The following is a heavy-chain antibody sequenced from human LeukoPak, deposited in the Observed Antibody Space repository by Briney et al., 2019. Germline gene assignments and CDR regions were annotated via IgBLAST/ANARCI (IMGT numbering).Heavy chain of an antibody. CDR1: GYTFTTHA. CDR3: ARDSSYNYGDY. D-gene: IGHD5-18*01. J-gene: IGHJ4*02. V-gene: IGHV1-18*01. Sequence: GASVKVSCTASGYTFTTHAISWVRQAPGQRLEWMGWISAYSGNTNYAQNLQGRVTMTTDTSTSTAYMELRSLRSDDTAVYYCARDSSYNYGDYWGQGTLVTVSS. CDR2: ISAYSGNT.